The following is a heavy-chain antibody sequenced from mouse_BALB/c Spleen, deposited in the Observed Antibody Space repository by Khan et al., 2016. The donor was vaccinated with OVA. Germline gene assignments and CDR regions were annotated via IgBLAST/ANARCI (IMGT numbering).Heavy chain of an antibody. J-gene: IGHJ3*01. Sequence: ELVESGGGLVKPGGSLKLSCAASGFTFSSFAMPWVRQTPEKRLEWVATISSAGTYTYYPDSVKGRFTISRDNAKNTLYLQMNSLRSEDTAMYYCANGNYGWFAYWGQGTLVTVSA. CDR2: ISSAGTYT. D-gene: IGHD2-1*01. V-gene: IGHV5-9-3*01. CDR3: ANGNYGWFAY. CDR1: GFTFSSFA.